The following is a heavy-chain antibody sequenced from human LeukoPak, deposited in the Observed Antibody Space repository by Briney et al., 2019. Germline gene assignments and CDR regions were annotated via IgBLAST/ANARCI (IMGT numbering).Heavy chain of an antibody. CDR1: GFIISSTY. CDR3: AKMDSDYYIDF. J-gene: IGHJ4*02. D-gene: IGHD3/OR15-3a*01. Sequence: GGSLRLSCAASGFIISSTYMNWVRKAPGKGLEWMSVINSGGTTYYADAVKGRFTISRDNSKNTLYLQMNSLRAEDTAVYYCAKMDSDYYIDFWGQGTLVTVSS. CDR2: INSGGTT. V-gene: IGHV3-53*01.